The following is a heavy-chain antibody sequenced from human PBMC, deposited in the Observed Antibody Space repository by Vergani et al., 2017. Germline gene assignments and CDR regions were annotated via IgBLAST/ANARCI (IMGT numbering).Heavy chain of an antibody. Sequence: QVQLQESGPGLVKPSETLSLTCTVSGGSITNNFWSWIRRPPGKGLEWIGYIHHSGATNSKSSLRSRVSISIDTSKNQFSLKLSSVTAADTAVYYCARGNRLLWFGEPRMGMDVWGQGTTVTVSS. J-gene: IGHJ6*02. D-gene: IGHD3-10*01. CDR3: ARGNRLLWFGEPRMGMDV. CDR2: IHHSGAT. V-gene: IGHV4-59*12. CDR1: GGSITNNF.